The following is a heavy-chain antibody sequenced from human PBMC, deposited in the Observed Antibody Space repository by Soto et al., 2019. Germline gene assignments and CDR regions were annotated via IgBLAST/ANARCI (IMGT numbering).Heavy chain of an antibody. V-gene: IGHV1-24*01. CDR3: ATENIAVAGLDY. J-gene: IGHJ4*02. CDR1: GYTLTELS. CDR2: FDPEDGET. D-gene: IGHD6-19*01. Sequence: GASVKVSCKVSGYTLTELSMHWVRQAPGKGVEWMGGFDPEDGETIYAQKFQGRVTMTEDTSTDTAYMELSSLRSEDTAVYYCATENIAVAGLDYWGQGTLVTVSS.